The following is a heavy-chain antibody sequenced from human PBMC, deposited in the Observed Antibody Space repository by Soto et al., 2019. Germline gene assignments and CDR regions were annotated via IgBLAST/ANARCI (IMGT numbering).Heavy chain of an antibody. Sequence: QVQLVESGGGVVQPGRSLRLSCAASGFTFSSYAMHWVRQAPGKGLEWVAVISYDGSNKYYADSVKGRFTISRDNSKNPLYRKMNGRGAEDAAVYYWARDGHSGGAYGGQGTLVTVSS. CDR1: GFTFSSYA. D-gene: IGHD2-15*01. J-gene: IGHJ4*02. CDR2: ISYDGSNK. V-gene: IGHV3-30-3*01. CDR3: ARDGHSGGAY.